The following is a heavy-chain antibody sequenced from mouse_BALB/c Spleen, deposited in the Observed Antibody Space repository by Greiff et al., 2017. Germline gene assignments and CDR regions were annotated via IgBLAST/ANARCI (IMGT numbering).Heavy chain of an antibody. D-gene: IGHD1-2*01. CDR1: GYTFTSYW. CDR2: IYPGDGDT. J-gene: IGHJ4*01. V-gene: IGHV1-87*01. CDR3: ARERDYYGYYAMDY. Sequence: QVQLQQSGAELARPGASVKLSCKASGYTFTSYWMQWVKQRPGQGLEWIGAIYPGDGDTRYTQKFKGKATLTADKSSSTAYMQLSSLASEDSAVYYCARERDYYGYYAMDYWGQGTSVTVSS.